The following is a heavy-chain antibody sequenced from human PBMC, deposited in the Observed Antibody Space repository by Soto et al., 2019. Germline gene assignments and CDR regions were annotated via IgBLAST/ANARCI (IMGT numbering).Heavy chain of an antibody. V-gene: IGHV3-66*01. CDR1: GFTVSRNY. J-gene: IGHJ3*02. D-gene: IGHD1-26*01. CDR2: IYSGGST. Sequence: EVQLVESGGGLVQPGGSLRLSCAASGFTVSRNYMSWVRQAPGKGLEWVSVIYSGGSTYYADSVKGRFTISRDNSKNPLYLQVNSLRAEDTAVYYCTRGQPYSGSYFAFDIWGQGTMVTVSS. CDR3: TRGQPYSGSYFAFDI.